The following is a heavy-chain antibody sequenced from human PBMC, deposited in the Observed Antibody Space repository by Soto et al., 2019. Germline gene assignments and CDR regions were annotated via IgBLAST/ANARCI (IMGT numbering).Heavy chain of an antibody. D-gene: IGHD6-13*01. CDR3: ARGYSSRFYYYYGMDV. Sequence: SETLSLTCAVYGGSFSGYYWSWIRQPPGKGLEWIGEINHSGSTNYNPSLKSRVTISVDTSKNQFSLKLSSVTAADTAVYYCARGYSSRFYYYYGMDVWGQGTTVTVS. CDR2: INHSGST. V-gene: IGHV4-34*01. CDR1: GGSFSGYY. J-gene: IGHJ6*02.